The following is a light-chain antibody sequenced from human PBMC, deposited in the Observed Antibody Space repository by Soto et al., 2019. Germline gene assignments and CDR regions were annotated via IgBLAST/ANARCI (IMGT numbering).Light chain of an antibody. CDR3: AAWDDSLKGPV. CDR2: GYN. CDR1: SSNIGSNT. Sequence: QLVLTQPPSASGTPGQRVTISCSGSSSNIGSNTVNWYQQLPGTAPKLLSYGYNQRPSGVPDRISGSKSGTSASLAISGLQSEDEADYFCAAWDDSLKGPVFGGGTKLTVL. V-gene: IGLV1-44*01. J-gene: IGLJ3*02.